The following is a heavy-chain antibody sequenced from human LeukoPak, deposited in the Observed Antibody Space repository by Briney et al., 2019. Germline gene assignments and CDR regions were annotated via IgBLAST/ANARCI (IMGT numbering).Heavy chain of an antibody. D-gene: IGHD6-19*01. CDR2: IYHSGST. CDR1: GYSISSGYY. J-gene: IGHJ4*02. V-gene: IGHV4-38-2*02. Sequence: SETLSLTCTVSGYSISSGYYWGWIRQPPGKGLEWIGSIYHSGSTYYNPSLKSRVTISVDTSKNQFSLKLSSVTAADTAVYYCARVIAVAGTWRYWDQGTLVTVSS. CDR3: ARVIAVAGTWRY.